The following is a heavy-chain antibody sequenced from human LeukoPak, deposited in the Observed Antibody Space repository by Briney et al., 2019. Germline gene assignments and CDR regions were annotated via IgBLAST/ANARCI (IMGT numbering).Heavy chain of an antibody. D-gene: IGHD3-10*02. CDR3: AKDRSANVFGSQLFATWFDL. V-gene: IGHV3-9*01. Sequence: GGSLRLSCTASGFTFDDYAMHWVRQVPGKGLEWVSGIGWHSSVVDYADSLKGRFTISRDNAKNSLYLQMNSLRTEDTAFYYCAKDRSANVFGSQLFATWFDLWGQGTLVTVSS. CDR1: GFTFDDYA. CDR2: IGWHSSVV. J-gene: IGHJ5*02.